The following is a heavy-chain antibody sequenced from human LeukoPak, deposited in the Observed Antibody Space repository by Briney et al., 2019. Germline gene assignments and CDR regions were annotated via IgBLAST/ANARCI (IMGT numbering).Heavy chain of an antibody. Sequence: GESLKISCKGSGYSFTSYWIGWVRQMPGKGLEWMGIICPGDSDTRYSPSFQGQVTISADKSISTAYLQWSSLKASDTAMYYCARGLELPYNWFDPWGQGTLVTVSS. V-gene: IGHV5-51*01. CDR2: ICPGDSDT. CDR3: ARGLELPYNWFDP. D-gene: IGHD1-7*01. J-gene: IGHJ5*02. CDR1: GYSFTSYW.